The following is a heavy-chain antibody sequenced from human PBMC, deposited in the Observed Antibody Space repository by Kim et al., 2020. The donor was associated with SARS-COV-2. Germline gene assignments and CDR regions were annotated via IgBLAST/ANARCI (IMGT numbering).Heavy chain of an antibody. CDR1: GFTFRSSA. Sequence: LSLTCAASGFTFRSSAMSWVRQAPGKGLEWVSGISGSGGTIYYGDSVKGRFTCTRDNSKNTLYLQMNSLRVDDTAVYYCVKKEAGSRPFDYWGQGTLVTVSS. J-gene: IGHJ4*02. D-gene: IGHD6-19*01. V-gene: IGHV3-23*01. CDR3: VKKEAGSRPFDY. CDR2: ISGSGGTI.